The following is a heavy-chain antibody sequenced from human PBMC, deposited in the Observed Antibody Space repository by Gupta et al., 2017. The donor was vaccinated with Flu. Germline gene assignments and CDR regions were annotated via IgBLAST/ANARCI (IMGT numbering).Heavy chain of an antibody. CDR1: GFSFRAHQ. Sequence: VQLVESGGGLVQPGGSLRVSCVVSGFSFRAHQMDWVRQAPGKELEWIGRSKKKANGYSTVYAASVEGRFSFSRDESKNSLNLEMSSLQTEDTAVYYCTRVNYYDFGGYYPDYWGHRILGTVSS. D-gene: IGHD3-22*01. CDR2: SKKKANGYST. J-gene: IGHJ4*01. V-gene: IGHV3-72*01. CDR3: TRVNYYDFGGYYPDY.